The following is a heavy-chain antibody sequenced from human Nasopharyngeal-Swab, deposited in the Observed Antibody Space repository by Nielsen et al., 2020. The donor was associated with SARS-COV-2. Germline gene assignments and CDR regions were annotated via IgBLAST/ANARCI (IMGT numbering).Heavy chain of an antibody. D-gene: IGHD3-16*01. V-gene: IGHV3-33*01. CDR2: IWYDGSKY. CDR1: RFTFSSYG. J-gene: IGHJ6*02. Sequence: GGSLRLSCVASRFTFSSYGMHWVRQAPGKGLEWVAVIWYDGSKYYYADSVKGRFTISGDNSKNTLYLQMNSLRAEDTAVYYCARGDYYYGVDVWGQGTTVTVSS. CDR3: ARGDYYYGVDV.